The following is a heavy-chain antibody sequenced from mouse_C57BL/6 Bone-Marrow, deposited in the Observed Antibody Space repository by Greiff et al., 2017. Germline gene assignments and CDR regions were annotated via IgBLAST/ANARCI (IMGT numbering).Heavy chain of an antibody. J-gene: IGHJ3*01. V-gene: IGHV1-4*01. CDR3: ARAIKSWFAY. CDR1: GYTFTSYT. CDR2: INPSSGYT. D-gene: IGHD1-1*01. Sequence: VQGVESGAELARPGASVKMSCKASGYTFTSYTMHWVKQRPGQGLEWIGYINPSSGYTKYNQKFKDKATLTADKSSSTAYMQLSSLTSEDSAVYYCARAIKSWFAYWGQGTLVTVSA.